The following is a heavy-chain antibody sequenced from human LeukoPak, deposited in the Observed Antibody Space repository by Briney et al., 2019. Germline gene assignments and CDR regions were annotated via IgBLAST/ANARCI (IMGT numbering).Heavy chain of an antibody. CDR1: GYTFTSYG. D-gene: IGHD2-2*01. CDR2: INPNSGGT. V-gene: IGHV1-2*02. J-gene: IGHJ4*02. CDR3: ARDLKNGREYQLLFTDYYFDY. Sequence: ASVKVSCKASGYTFTSYGISWVRQAPGQGLEWMGWINPNSGGTNYAQKFQGRVTMTRDTSISTAYMELSRLRSDDTAVYYCARDLKNGREYQLLFTDYYFDYWGQGTLVTVSS.